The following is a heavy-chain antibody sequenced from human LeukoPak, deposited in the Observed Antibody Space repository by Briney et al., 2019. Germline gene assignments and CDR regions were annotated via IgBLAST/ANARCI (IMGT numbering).Heavy chain of an antibody. Sequence: GGSLRLSCAASGFTFSNYGMHWVRQTPGKGLEWISYIRSSSSAIYYADSVKGRFTISRDNAESSLYLQMNGLRADDTAVYYCVRDGMGATPVDYWGQGALVTVSS. CDR3: VRDGMGATPVDY. J-gene: IGHJ4*02. CDR1: GFTFSNYG. D-gene: IGHD2-15*01. V-gene: IGHV3-48*04. CDR2: IRSSSSAI.